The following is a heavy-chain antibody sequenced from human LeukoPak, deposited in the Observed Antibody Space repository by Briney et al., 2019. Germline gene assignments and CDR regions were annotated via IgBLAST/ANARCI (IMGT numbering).Heavy chain of an antibody. CDR1: GFTFSSYA. D-gene: IGHD6-6*01. V-gene: IGHV3-21*01. CDR3: ARDRGTTSSAGYYFDM. J-gene: IGHJ4*02. CDR2: ISSSSSYI. Sequence: GGSLRLSCAASGFTFSSYAMSWVRQAPGKGLEWVSSISSSSSYIYYADSVKGRFTVSRDNSKNTLHLQVNSLRAEDTAVYYCARDRGTTSSAGYYFDMWGQGALVTVSS.